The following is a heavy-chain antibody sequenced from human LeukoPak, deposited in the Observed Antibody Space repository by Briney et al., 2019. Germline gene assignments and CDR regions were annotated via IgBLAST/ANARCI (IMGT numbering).Heavy chain of an antibody. D-gene: IGHD2-2*01. CDR3: ARACSSASCYDF. V-gene: IGHV3-11*03. CDR1: GFTFSDSY. J-gene: IGHJ4*02. CDR2: ISSGSSYT. Sequence: GGSLRLSCAASGFTFSDSYMSWIRQAPGKVLEWVSYISSGSSYTNHADSVKGRFTISRDNAKKSLYLQMNSLRAEDTAVYYCARACSSASCYDFWGQGTLVPVSS.